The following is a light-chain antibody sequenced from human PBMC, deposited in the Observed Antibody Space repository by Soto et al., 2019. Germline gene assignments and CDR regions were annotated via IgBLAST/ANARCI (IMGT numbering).Light chain of an antibody. CDR1: QGISSY. CDR3: QQYDTYWT. J-gene: IGKJ1*01. V-gene: IGKV1-5*03. CDR2: KAS. Sequence: GDRVTISCRMSQGISSYLAWYQQKPGKAPELLIYKASNLDIGVPSRFSGSGSGTEFTLTISSLQPDDFATYYCQQYDTYWTFGQGTKVEIK.